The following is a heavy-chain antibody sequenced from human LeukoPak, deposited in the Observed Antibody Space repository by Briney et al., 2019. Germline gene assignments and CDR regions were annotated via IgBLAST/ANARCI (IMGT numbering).Heavy chain of an antibody. J-gene: IGHJ4*02. CDR2: IYYSGNT. D-gene: IGHD5-12*01. CDR3: ASYSGYDFFVEY. Sequence: PSGTLSLTCAVSGGSISSSNWWSWVRQPPGKGLEWIGSIYYSGNTYYNPSLKSRITKSVDTSKNQFSLKLSSVTAADTAVYYCASYSGYDFFVEYWGQGTLVTVSS. V-gene: IGHV4-4*02. CDR1: GGSISSSNW.